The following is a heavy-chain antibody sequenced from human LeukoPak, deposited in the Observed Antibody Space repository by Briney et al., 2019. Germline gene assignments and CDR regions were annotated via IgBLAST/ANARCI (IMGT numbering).Heavy chain of an antibody. CDR3: ARGHLMVRGVIIRGYWFDP. D-gene: IGHD3-10*01. V-gene: IGHV1-8*02. Sequence: ASVKVSCKASGYTFTSYGISWVRQATGQGLEWMGWMNPNSGNTGYAQKFQGRVTMTRNTSISTAYMELSSLRSEDTAVYYCARGHLMVRGVIIRGYWFDPWGQGTLVTVSS. CDR1: GYTFTSYG. CDR2: MNPNSGNT. J-gene: IGHJ5*02.